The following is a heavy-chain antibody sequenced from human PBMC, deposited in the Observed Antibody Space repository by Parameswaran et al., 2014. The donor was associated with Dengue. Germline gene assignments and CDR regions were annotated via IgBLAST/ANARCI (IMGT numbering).Heavy chain of an antibody. J-gene: IGHJ4*02. CDR3: SLLGHHGGKTSGADY. CDR2: IIPIFGTA. D-gene: IGHD4-23*01. V-gene: IGHV1-69*01. Sequence: SWVRQAPGQGLEWMGGIIPIFGTANYAQKFQGRVTITADESTSTAYMELSSLRSEDTAVYYCSLLGHHGGKTSGADYWGQGTLVTVSS.